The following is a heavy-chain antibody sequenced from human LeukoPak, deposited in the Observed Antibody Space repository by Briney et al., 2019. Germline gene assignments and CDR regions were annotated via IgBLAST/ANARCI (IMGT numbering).Heavy chain of an antibody. Sequence: SETLSLTSTVSGGSIGSGNHYWGWIRQPPGKGLEWIGNIYYSGSPFYNPSLKSRVTISVDTSKNQFSLKLTSVTAADTAVYYCARATWIQLWRFDYWGQGTLVTVSS. CDR2: IYYSGSP. D-gene: IGHD5-18*01. CDR3: ARATWIQLWRFDY. J-gene: IGHJ4*02. V-gene: IGHV4-30-4*01. CDR1: GGSIGSGNHY.